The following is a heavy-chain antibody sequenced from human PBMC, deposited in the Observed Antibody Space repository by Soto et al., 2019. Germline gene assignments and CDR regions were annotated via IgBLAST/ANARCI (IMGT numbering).Heavy chain of an antibody. CDR1: GFTFSSYG. V-gene: IGHV3-33*01. D-gene: IGHD6-13*01. CDR2: IWYDGSNE. J-gene: IGHJ4*02. Sequence: GGSLRLSCATSGFTFSSYGMHWVRQAPGKGLEWVALIWYDGSNEYHADSVKGRFTISRDNSKNTMYLQMNSLRAEDTAVYYCASRGIAAVDFDYWGQGTLVTVSS. CDR3: ASRGIAAVDFDY.